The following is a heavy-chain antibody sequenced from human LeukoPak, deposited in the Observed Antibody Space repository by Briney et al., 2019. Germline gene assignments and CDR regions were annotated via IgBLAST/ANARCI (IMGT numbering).Heavy chain of an antibody. CDR1: GYTFTSYD. CDR2: MNPNSGNT. CDR3: ARDNYDRGGYFDY. V-gene: IGHV1-8*03. J-gene: IGHJ4*02. Sequence: ASVKVSCKASGYTFTSYDINWVRQATGQGLEWMGWMNPNSGNTGYVQKFQGRVTITRNTSISTAYMELSSLRSEDTAVYYCARDNYDRGGYFDYWGQGTLVTVSS. D-gene: IGHD3-10*02.